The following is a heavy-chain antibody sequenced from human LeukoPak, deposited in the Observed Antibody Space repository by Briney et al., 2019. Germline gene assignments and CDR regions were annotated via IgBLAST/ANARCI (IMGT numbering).Heavy chain of an antibody. Sequence: SETLSLTCTVSGGSISSSSYYWGWIRQPPGKGLEWIGSIYYSGSTYYNPSLKSRVTISVDTSKNQFSLKLSSVTAADTAVYYCARGRGFDYWGQGTLVTVSS. V-gene: IGHV4-39*01. CDR3: ARGRGFDY. J-gene: IGHJ4*02. CDR2: IYYSGST. CDR1: GGSISSSSYY.